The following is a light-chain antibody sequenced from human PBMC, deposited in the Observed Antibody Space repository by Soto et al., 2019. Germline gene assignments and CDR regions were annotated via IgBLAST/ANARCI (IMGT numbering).Light chain of an antibody. Sequence: QSVLTQPASVSGSPGQSITISCTGTSRDIGAYNYVSWYLQHPGKAHKLMIYEVVNRPSGISNRFSGSKSGNTASLTISGLQAEDEADYYCCSYADGSIYVFGTGTQLTV. CDR3: CSYADGSIYV. CDR2: EVV. J-gene: IGLJ1*01. CDR1: SRDIGAYNY. V-gene: IGLV2-14*01.